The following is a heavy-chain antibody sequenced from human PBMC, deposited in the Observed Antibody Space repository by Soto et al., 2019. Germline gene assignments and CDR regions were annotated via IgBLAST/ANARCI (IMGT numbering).Heavy chain of an antibody. V-gene: IGHV1-18*04. J-gene: IGHJ5*02. Sequence: ASVKVSCKASGYTFTSYGISWVRQAPGQGLDWMGWISAYNGNTNYAQKLQGRVTMTTDTSTSTAYMELRSLRSDDTAVYYCARTFVVGYRYDILTGYFGWWFDPWGQVTLVTVSS. CDR1: GYTFTSYG. CDR2: ISAYNGNT. CDR3: ARTFVVGYRYDILTGYFGWWFDP. D-gene: IGHD3-9*01.